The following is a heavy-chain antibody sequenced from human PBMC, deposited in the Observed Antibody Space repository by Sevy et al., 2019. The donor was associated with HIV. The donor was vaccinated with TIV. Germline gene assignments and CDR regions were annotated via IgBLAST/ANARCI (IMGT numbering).Heavy chain of an antibody. Sequence: GGYLRLSCAASGFSISGYGMHWVRQAPGKGLEWVAVIWYDGTNKEYADSVKGRFTISRDNSKNTLYLQMNSLRAEDTAVYYCAREDIRVAGIGYYFRSWGQGTLVTVSS. J-gene: IGHJ4*02. D-gene: IGHD6-19*01. CDR3: AREDIRVAGIGYYFRS. V-gene: IGHV3-33*01. CDR1: GFSISGYG. CDR2: IWYDGTNK.